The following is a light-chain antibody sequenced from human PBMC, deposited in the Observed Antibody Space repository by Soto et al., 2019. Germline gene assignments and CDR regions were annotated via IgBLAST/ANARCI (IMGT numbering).Light chain of an antibody. J-gene: IGKJ4*01. Sequence: ELGMTQSPATLSVSPGERATLSCRASQSVSSNLAWYQQKPGQAPRLLIYGASTRAAGIPARFSGSGSGTEFSLIISSLQSEDFAVYYCQQYNNWPPLTFGGGTKVEIK. CDR2: GAS. V-gene: IGKV3-15*01. CDR3: QQYNNWPPLT. CDR1: QSVSSN.